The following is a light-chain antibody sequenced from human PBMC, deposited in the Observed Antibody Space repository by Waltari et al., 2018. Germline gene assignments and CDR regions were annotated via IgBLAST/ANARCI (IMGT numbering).Light chain of an antibody. CDR3: SSYTSSGVV. CDR1: GTDVGGYDY. CDR2: DVY. Sequence: QSALTQPASVSGSPGQAIIISCPGTGTDVGGYDYVSWYQHYPGKAPRLLIYDVYNPASGVSNHFSGSKSDNTASLTISGLQAEDESVYYCSSYTSSGVVFGGGTKLTVL. V-gene: IGLV2-14*03. J-gene: IGLJ2*01.